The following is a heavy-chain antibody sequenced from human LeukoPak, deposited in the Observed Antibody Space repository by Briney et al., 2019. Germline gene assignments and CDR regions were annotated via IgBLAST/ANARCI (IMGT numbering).Heavy chain of an antibody. D-gene: IGHD6-6*01. V-gene: IGHV4-4*09. CDR1: GGSISNYY. CDR3: ARHRSPTSSSFFDS. J-gene: IGHJ5*01. Sequence: PETLSLTCTVSGGSISNYYWSWVRQPPGKGLEWLGYCYTSGSTNYNPRLQSRVTISADTTKSKFSLKLSSVTAADTAVYYCARHRSPTSSSFFDSWGQGTLVSVSS. CDR2: CYTSGST.